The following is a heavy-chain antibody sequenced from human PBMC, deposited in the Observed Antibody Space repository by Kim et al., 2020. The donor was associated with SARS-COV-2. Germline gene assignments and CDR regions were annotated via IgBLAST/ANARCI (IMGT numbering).Heavy chain of an antibody. Sequence: GGSLRLSCAASGFTFSSYSMNWVRQAPGKGLEWVSSISSSSSYIYYADSVKGRFTISRDNAKNSLYLQMNSLRAEDTAVYYCARVRSQSLIGGGYYYGMDVWGQGTTVTVSS. CDR2: ISSSSSYI. CDR3: ARVRSQSLIGGGYYYGMDV. J-gene: IGHJ6*02. CDR1: GFTFSSYS. D-gene: IGHD3-16*01. V-gene: IGHV3-21*01.